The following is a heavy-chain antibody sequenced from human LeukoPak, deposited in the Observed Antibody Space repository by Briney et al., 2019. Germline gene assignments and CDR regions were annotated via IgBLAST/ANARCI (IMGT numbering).Heavy chain of an antibody. J-gene: IGHJ4*02. V-gene: IGHV4-59*01. Sequence: SETLSLTCTVSGGSISSYYWSWIRQPPGKGLEWIGYIHYSGSTSYNPSLKSRVTISIDTSRNQFSLKVNSVTAADTAMYYCATSSSSWANFDYWGQGTLVTVSS. CDR1: GGSISSYY. CDR2: IHYSGST. CDR3: ATSSSSWANFDY. D-gene: IGHD6-13*01.